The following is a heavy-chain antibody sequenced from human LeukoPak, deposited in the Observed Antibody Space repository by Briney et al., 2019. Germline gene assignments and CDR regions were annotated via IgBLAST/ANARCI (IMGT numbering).Heavy chain of an antibody. Sequence: SETLSLTCTVSGGSISSSSYYWGWIRQPPGKGLERIGSIYYSGSTYYNPSLKSRVTISVDTSKNQFSLKLSSVTAADTAVYYCARRILIAAAPHFDYWGQGTLVTVSS. D-gene: IGHD6-13*01. CDR1: GGSISSSSYY. CDR2: IYYSGST. V-gene: IGHV4-39*01. J-gene: IGHJ4*02. CDR3: ARRILIAAAPHFDY.